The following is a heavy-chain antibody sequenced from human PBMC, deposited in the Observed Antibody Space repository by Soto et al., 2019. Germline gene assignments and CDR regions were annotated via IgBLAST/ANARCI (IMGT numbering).Heavy chain of an antibody. CDR2: INHSGST. Sequence: SETLFLSGVVEGGSGGAYTVYYWSWMRQPSGKGLKWIGEINHSGSTNYNPSLKSRVTISVDTSKNQFSLKLSSVTAADTAVYYCARGRDLTGYSSGWYGGYYYGMAVWGQGTTVT. V-gene: IGHV4-34*01. CDR3: ARGRDLTGYSSGWYGGYYYGMAV. CDR1: GGSGGAYTVYY. D-gene: IGHD6-19*01. J-gene: IGHJ6*02.